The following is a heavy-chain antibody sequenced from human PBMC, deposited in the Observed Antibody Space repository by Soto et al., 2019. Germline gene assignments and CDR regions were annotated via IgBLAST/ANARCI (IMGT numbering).Heavy chain of an antibody. D-gene: IGHD1-1*01. CDR1: GYTFTCYY. J-gene: IGHJ4*02. V-gene: IGHV1-2*02. Sequence: SVKVACKASGYTFTCYYMHWVRQAPGQGLEWMGWINPHSGGTNYAQKFQGRVTMTRDTSISTAYMELSRLRSDETAVYYCARDLQKTLAYWGQGTLVTVSS. CDR2: INPHSGGT. CDR3: ARDLQKTLAY.